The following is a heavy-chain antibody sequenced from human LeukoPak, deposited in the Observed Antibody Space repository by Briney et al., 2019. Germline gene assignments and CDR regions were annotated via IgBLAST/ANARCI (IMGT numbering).Heavy chain of an antibody. D-gene: IGHD2-2*01. Sequence: ASVKVSCKASGGTFSSYAISWVRQAPGQGLEWMGWISAYNGNTNYAQKLQGRVTMTTDTSTSTAYMELRSLRSDDTAVYYCARVVPAAPWYYWGQGTLVTVSS. CDR2: ISAYNGNT. CDR1: GGTFSSYA. J-gene: IGHJ4*02. V-gene: IGHV1-18*01. CDR3: ARVVPAAPWYY.